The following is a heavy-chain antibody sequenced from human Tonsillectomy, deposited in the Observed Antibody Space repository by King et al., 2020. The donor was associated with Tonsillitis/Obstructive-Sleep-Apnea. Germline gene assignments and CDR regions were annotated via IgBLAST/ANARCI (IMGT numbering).Heavy chain of an antibody. D-gene: IGHD6-13*01. CDR1: GYTFTSYA. J-gene: IGHJ4*02. Sequence: QLVQSGAEVKKPGASVKVSCKASGYTFTSYAMHWVRQAPGQRLEWVVWINAGNGNTKYSQKFQGRVTITRDTSASTAYMELSSLRSEDTAVYYCARDLAAAGTKPFDYWGQGTLVTVSS. CDR2: INAGNGNT. CDR3: ARDLAAAGTKPFDY. V-gene: IGHV1-3*01.